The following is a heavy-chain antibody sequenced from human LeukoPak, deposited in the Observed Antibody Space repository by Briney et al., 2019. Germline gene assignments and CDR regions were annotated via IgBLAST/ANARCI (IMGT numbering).Heavy chain of an antibody. CDR1: GLTFSSYW. V-gene: IGHV3-74*03. CDR2: INSDGSST. Sequence: GGSLRLSCAASGLTFSSYWMHWVRQAPGKGLVWVSRINSDGSSTTYADSVKGRFTISRDNAKNTLYLQMNSLRAEDTAVYYCAKSTTMVFFDYWGQGTLVTVSS. J-gene: IGHJ4*02. CDR3: AKSTTMVFFDY. D-gene: IGHD3-10*01.